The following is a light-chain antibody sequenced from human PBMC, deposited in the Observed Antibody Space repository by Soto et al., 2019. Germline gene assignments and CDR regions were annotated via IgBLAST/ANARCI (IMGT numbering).Light chain of an antibody. CDR3: QQYGSSIT. CDR1: QSLGGN. Sequence: EIVMTQSPATLSVSPGDTSTLSCRASQSLGGNLAWYQQNPGQAPRLLIFRASSRATGIPDRFSGSGSGTDFTLTISRLEPEDFAVYYCQQYGSSITFGQGTRLEIK. CDR2: RAS. J-gene: IGKJ5*01. V-gene: IGKV3-20*01.